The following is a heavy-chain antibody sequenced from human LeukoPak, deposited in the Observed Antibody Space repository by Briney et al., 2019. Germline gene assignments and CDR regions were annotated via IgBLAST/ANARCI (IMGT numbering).Heavy chain of an antibody. CDR2: ISRNRGSI. CDR3: AKIYCGAGCYSGCYFDY. J-gene: IGHJ4*02. V-gene: IGHV3-9*01. CDR1: GFTFADYA. D-gene: IGHD2-21*02. Sequence: PGRSLRLSCAASGFTFADYAMRWVRQAPGKGMGWVSGISRNRGSIVYADSVKGRFTISRDNAKNSLYLKMNSLRAEDTALYDCAKIYCGAGCYSGCYFDYWGQGTLVTVSS.